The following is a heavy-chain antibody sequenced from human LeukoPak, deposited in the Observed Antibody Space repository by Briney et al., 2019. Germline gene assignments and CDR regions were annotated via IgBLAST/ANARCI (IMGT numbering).Heavy chain of an antibody. CDR3: VRNYYYSGRYYYDY. D-gene: IGHD3-22*01. Sequence: QPGGSLRLSCAVSGFTFSDHYMDWVRQAPGKGLEWVGRTRNKANSYTTQYAASVKSRFTISRDDSRNSLYLQMNSLKTEDTAVYYCVRNYYYSGRYYYDYWGQGTLVAVSS. CDR1: GFTFSDHY. CDR2: TRNKANSYTT. J-gene: IGHJ4*02. V-gene: IGHV3-72*01.